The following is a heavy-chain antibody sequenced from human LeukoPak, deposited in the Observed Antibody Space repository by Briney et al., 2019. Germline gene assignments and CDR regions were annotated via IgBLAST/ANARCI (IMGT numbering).Heavy chain of an antibody. V-gene: IGHV4-59*01. Sequence: SSETLSLTCTVSGGSISSYYWSWIRQPPGKGLEWIGYIYYSGSTNYNPSLKSRVTISVDTSKNQFSLKLSSVTAADTAMFYCARGGTVGVFGAFDIWSQGTMVTVSS. CDR2: IYYSGST. CDR3: ARGGTVGVFGAFDI. J-gene: IGHJ3*02. CDR1: GGSISSYY. D-gene: IGHD3-16*02.